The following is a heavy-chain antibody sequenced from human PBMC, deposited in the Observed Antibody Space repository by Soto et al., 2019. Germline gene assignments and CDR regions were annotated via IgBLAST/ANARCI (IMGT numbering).Heavy chain of an antibody. J-gene: IGHJ4*02. D-gene: IGHD1-26*01. Sequence: SGPTLVNPTQTLTLTCTFSGFSLSSIGVAVGWIRQPPGKALEWLALLYWNDDRRYSPSLKSRLTITKDTSKNQVVLTMTNMDPADTATYYCAHSTSVPCCYYFDSWGQGTLVTVSS. V-gene: IGHV2-5*01. CDR1: GFSLSSIGVA. CDR2: LYWNDDR. CDR3: AHSTSVPCCYYFDS.